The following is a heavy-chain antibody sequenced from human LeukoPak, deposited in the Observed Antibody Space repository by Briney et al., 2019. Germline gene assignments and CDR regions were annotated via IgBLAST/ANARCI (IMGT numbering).Heavy chain of an antibody. J-gene: IGHJ4*02. CDR2: VDPEDGET. Sequence: ASVKVSCKVSGYTFTDYYMHWVPQAPGKGLEWMGLVDPEDGETIYAEKFQGRVTITADTSTDTAYMELSSLRSQDTAVYYCATDKIAAAGTEIDYSGQGTLVTVSS. CDR1: GYTFTDYY. CDR3: ATDKIAAAGTEIDY. V-gene: IGHV1-69-2*01. D-gene: IGHD6-13*01.